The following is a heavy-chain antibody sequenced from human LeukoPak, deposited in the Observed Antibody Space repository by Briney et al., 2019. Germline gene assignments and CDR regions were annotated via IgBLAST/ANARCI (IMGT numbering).Heavy chain of an antibody. CDR3: ARLVLFSGSSYYFDC. D-gene: IGHD1-26*01. CDR2: IYYSGST. V-gene: IGHV4-59*08. CDR1: GGSISSYY. Sequence: SETLSLTCTVSGGSISSYYWSWIRQPPGKGLEWIGYIYYSGSTNYNPSLKSRVTISVDTSKNQFSLKLSSVTAADTAVYYCARLVLFSGSSYYFDCWGQGTLVTVSS. J-gene: IGHJ4*02.